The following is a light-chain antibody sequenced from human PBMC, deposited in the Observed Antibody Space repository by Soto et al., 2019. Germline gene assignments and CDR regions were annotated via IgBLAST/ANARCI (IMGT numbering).Light chain of an antibody. CDR1: PDISNY. Sequence: DIQMTQSPSSLSASVGDRVTITCQASPDISNYLNWYQQKPGKTPKLLIYDASNLETGVPSRFSGSGSGADFTVTISSLQPADIATDYWPQYDNLRTFGPGTKVDIK. V-gene: IGKV1-33*01. CDR2: DAS. CDR3: PQYDNLRT. J-gene: IGKJ3*01.